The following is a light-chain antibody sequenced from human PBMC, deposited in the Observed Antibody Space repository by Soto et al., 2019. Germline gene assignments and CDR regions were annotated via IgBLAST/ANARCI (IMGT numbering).Light chain of an antibody. CDR3: QHYNSYSEA. Sequence: DIQMTQSPSTLSGSVGDRVTITCRASQTISSWLAWYQQKPGKAPKLLIYKASTLKSGVPSRFSGSGSGTEFTLTISCLQPDDVATYYCQHYNSYSEACGQGTKVELK. CDR1: QTISSW. J-gene: IGKJ1*01. CDR2: KAS. V-gene: IGKV1-5*03.